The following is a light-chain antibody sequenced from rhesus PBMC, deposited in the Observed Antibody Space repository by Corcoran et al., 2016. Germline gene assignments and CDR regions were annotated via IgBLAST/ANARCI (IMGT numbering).Light chain of an antibody. J-gene: IGKJ4*01. CDR1: QGISNW. V-gene: IGKV1-69*01. CDR3: QQNDNSPPT. CDR2: RAS. Sequence: DIQMTQSPSSLSASVGDRVTITCRASQGISNWLAWYQQKPRKAPKLLIYRASNLETGVPSRFSGSGYGTDFTLTISSLQPEDIATYYCQQNDNSPPTFGGGTKGEIK.